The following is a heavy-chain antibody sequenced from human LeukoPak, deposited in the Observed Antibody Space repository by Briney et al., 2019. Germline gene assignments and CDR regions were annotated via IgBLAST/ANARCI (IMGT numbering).Heavy chain of an antibody. J-gene: IGHJ5*02. D-gene: IGHD2-2*01. Sequence: SETLSLTCAVSGYSISSGYYWGWIRQPPGKGLEWIGSVYHSGSTYYSPSLKSRVTISVDTSKNQFSLKLSSVTAADTAVYYCARKGYQLLSTNWFDPWGQGTLFTVSS. CDR1: GYSISSGYY. CDR2: VYHSGST. V-gene: IGHV4-38-2*01. CDR3: ARKGYQLLSTNWFDP.